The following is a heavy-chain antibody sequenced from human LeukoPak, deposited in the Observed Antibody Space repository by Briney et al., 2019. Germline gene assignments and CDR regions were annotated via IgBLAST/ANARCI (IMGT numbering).Heavy chain of an antibody. D-gene: IGHD3-9*01. Sequence: GGSLRLSCAASGFTFSSYSMNWVRQAPGKGLEWVSSISSSSSYMYYADSVKGRFTISRDNAKNSLYLQMNSLRAEHTAVYYCAREEASYDILTGYYKAHWFDPWGQGTLVTVSS. CDR3: AREEASYDILTGYYKAHWFDP. J-gene: IGHJ5*02. CDR1: GFTFSSYS. V-gene: IGHV3-21*01. CDR2: ISSSSSYM.